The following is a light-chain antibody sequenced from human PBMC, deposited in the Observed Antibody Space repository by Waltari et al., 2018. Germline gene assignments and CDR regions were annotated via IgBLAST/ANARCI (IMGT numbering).Light chain of an antibody. CDR1: IDDVWLYLH. CDR3: CSFAGSRTFV. CDR2: EGD. Sequence: QSALTQPASVSGSPGQSIPISCTGTIDDVWLYLHVPWYQQHPGKAPRLLIYEGDKRPSGVSSRFSGSKSGNTASLTISGLQAEDEGDYHCCSFAGSRTFVFGAGTKVTVL. V-gene: IGLV2-23*03. J-gene: IGLJ2*01.